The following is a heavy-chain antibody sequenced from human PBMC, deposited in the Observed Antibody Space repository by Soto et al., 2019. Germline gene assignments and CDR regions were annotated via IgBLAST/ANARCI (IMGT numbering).Heavy chain of an antibody. CDR2: IYHTGST. CDR3: ARALVTDYNSRDYHYYFAMDV. J-gene: IGHJ6*02. V-gene: IGHV4-30-2*01. CDR1: GGSISSGTFS. Sequence: SETLSLTCAVSGGSISSGTFSWTWIRQPPGKGLEWIGYIYHTGSTYYNASLKSRVTISMDRSRNQFSLKLTSVTAADTAVYYCARALVTDYNSRDYHYYFAMDVWGQGTSVTVSS. D-gene: IGHD3-22*01.